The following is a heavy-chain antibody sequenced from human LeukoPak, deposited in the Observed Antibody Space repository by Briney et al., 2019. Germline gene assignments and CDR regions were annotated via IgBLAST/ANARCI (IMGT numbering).Heavy chain of an antibody. CDR1: GFTFDEYA. J-gene: IGHJ6*03. CDR2: IYSGGNT. Sequence: GGSLRLSCAASGFTFDEYAMHWVRQAPGKGLECVSVIYSGGNTYYADSVKGRFTISRDNSKNTLFLQMNSLRAEDTAVYYCAKVGKTENYYGSGRFSYYYYMDVWGKGTTVTISS. V-gene: IGHV3-NL1*01. D-gene: IGHD3-10*01. CDR3: AKVGKTENYYGSGRFSYYYYMDV.